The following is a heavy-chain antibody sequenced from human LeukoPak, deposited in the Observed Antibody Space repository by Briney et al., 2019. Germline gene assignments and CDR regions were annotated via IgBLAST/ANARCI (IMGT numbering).Heavy chain of an antibody. CDR3: ASSRYDSSGYYGIIGY. V-gene: IGHV3-21*01. Sequence: GGSLRLSCAASGFTFSRYSMNWVRQAPGKGLEWVSSISISSNYIYYADSLKGRFTISRDNAKNSLYLQMNSLRAEDTALYYCASSRYDSSGYYGIIGYWGQGTLVTVSS. CDR1: GFTFSRYS. CDR2: ISISSNYI. D-gene: IGHD3-22*01. J-gene: IGHJ4*02.